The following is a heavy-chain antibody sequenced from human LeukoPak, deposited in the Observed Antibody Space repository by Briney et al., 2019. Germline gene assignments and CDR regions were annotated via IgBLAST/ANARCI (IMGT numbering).Heavy chain of an antibody. CDR3: ARRYYYGSGSPGLDY. J-gene: IGHJ4*02. D-gene: IGHD3-10*01. CDR2: INPNSGGT. CDR1: GYTFTGYY. Sequence: ASVKVSCKASGYTFTGYYMHWVRQAHGQGLEWMGWINPNSGGTNYAQKLQGRVTMTRDTSISTAYMELSRLRSDDTAVYYCARRYYYGSGSPGLDYWGQGTLVTVSS. V-gene: IGHV1-2*02.